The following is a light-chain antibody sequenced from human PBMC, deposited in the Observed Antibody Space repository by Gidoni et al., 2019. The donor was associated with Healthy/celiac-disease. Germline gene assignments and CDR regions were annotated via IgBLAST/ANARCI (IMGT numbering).Light chain of an antibody. CDR3: AAWDDSLSGRV. Sequence: QSVLTRPPSASGTPGQRVTISCSGSSSNIGSNYVYWYQQLPGTAPKHLIYRNNQRPSGVPDRFSGSKSGTSASLAISGLRSEDEADYYCAAWDDSLSGRVFGGGTKLTVL. CDR1: SSNIGSNY. V-gene: IGLV1-47*01. CDR2: RNN. J-gene: IGLJ3*02.